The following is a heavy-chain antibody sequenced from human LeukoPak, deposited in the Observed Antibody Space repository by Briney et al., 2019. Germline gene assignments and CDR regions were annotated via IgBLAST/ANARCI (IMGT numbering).Heavy chain of an antibody. D-gene: IGHD2-15*01. Sequence: GGSLRLSCAASGFTFSIYVMSWVRQAPGKGLEWVSAISNNGGYTYYADSVQGRFTISRDNSKSTLCLQMNSLRAEDTAVYYCAKQLGYCSDGSCYFPYWGQGTLVTVPS. CDR3: AKQLGYCSDGSCYFPY. V-gene: IGHV3-23*01. CDR1: GFTFSIYV. CDR2: ISNNGGYT. J-gene: IGHJ4*02.